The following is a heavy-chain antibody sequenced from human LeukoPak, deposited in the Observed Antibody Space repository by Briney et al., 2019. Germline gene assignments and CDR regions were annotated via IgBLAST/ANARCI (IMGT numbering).Heavy chain of an antibody. CDR2: ISGSGGTT. CDR3: AKVESYYFDY. CDR1: GFTFNNYA. V-gene: IGHV3-23*01. D-gene: IGHD3-3*01. Sequence: GGSLRLSCAASGFTFNNYAMNWVRQAPGKGLEWVSVISGSGGTTYYADSVKGRFTISRDSSKNTLYLQMNSLRAEDTAVYYCAKVESYYFDYWGQGTLVTVSS. J-gene: IGHJ4*02.